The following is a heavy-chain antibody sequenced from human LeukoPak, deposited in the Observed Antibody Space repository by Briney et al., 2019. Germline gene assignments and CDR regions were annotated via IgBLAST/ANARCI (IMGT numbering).Heavy chain of an antibody. Sequence: PGGSLRLSCAASGFTFDDYAMHWVRQAPGKGLEWVSGISWNSGSIGYADSVKGRFTISRDNAKNSLYLQMNSLRAEDTALYYCAKGGGRSLINAFDIWGQGTMVTVSS. D-gene: IGHD3-10*01. J-gene: IGHJ3*02. CDR3: AKGGGRSLINAFDI. CDR2: ISWNSGSI. V-gene: IGHV3-9*01. CDR1: GFTFDDYA.